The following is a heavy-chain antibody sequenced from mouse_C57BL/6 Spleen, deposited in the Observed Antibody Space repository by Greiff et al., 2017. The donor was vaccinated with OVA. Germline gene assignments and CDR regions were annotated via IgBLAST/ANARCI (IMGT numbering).Heavy chain of an antibody. Sequence: QVQLQQSGAELVKPGASVKLSCKASGYTFTSYWMQWVKQRPGQGLEWIGEIDPSDSYTNYNQKFKGKATLTVDKSSSTAYMQLSSLTSEDSAVYYCARGDDYWYFDVWGTGTTVTVSS. CDR3: ARGDDYWYFDV. CDR1: GYTFTSYW. V-gene: IGHV1-50*01. J-gene: IGHJ1*03. D-gene: IGHD2-3*01. CDR2: IDPSDSYT.